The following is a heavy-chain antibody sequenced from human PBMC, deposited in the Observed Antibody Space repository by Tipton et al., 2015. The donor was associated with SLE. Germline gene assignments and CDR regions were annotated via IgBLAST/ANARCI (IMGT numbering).Heavy chain of an antibody. CDR3: ARVAPAEVFDY. V-gene: IGHV4-34*12. CDR2: IIHSGVT. Sequence: TLSLTCTVSGGPIGGYYWTWIRQPPGKGLEWIAEIIHSGVTNYNPSLRSRVTISADMSKSQVSLKLSSVTAADTAVYYCARVAPAEVFDYWGQGTLVTVSS. J-gene: IGHJ4*02. CDR1: GGPIGGYY. D-gene: IGHD2-2*01.